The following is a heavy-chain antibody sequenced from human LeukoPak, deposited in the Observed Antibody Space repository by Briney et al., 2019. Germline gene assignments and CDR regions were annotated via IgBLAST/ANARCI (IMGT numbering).Heavy chain of an antibody. J-gene: IGHJ4*02. Sequence: GSLRLSCVSSGFTFSSYWMHCVRQAPGKGLVWVSRINTDGRTTTYADSVKGRFTISRDNAKNTLYLQMNSLRDEDTAVYYCVRSAFLTTEFYFDYWGQGTLVTVSS. CDR2: INTDGRTT. CDR3: VRSAFLTTEFYFDY. CDR1: GFTFSSYW. D-gene: IGHD4-11*01. V-gene: IGHV3-74*01.